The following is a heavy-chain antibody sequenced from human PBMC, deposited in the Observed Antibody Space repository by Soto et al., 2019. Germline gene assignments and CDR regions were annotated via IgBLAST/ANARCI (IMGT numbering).Heavy chain of an antibody. CDR1: GGSFSGYY. Sequence: SETLSLTCAVYGGSFSGYYWSWIRQPPGKGLEWIGEINHSGSTNYNPSLKSRVTISVDTSKNQFSLKLSSVTAADTAVYYCARGLIGDLTTNSRRYYFDYWGQGTLVTVSS. CDR3: ARGLIGDLTTNSRRYYFDY. V-gene: IGHV4-34*01. D-gene: IGHD1-1*01. J-gene: IGHJ4*02. CDR2: INHSGST.